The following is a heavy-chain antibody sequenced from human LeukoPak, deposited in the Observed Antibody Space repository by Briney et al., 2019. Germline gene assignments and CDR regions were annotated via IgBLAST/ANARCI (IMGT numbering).Heavy chain of an antibody. J-gene: IGHJ4*02. CDR3: ARVVDTAMVNPFDY. CDR2: IYTSGST. CDR1: GGSISSGNYY. D-gene: IGHD5-18*01. Sequence: SETLSLTCTVSGGSISSGNYYWSWIRQPAGKGLEWIGRIYTSGSTNYNPSLKSRVTISVDKSKNQFSLKLSSVTAADTAVYYCARVVDTAMVNPFDYWGQGTLVTVSS. V-gene: IGHV4-61*02.